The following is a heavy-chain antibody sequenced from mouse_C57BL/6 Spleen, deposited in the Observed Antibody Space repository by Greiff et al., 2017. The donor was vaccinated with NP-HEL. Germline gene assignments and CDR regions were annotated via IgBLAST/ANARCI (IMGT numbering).Heavy chain of an antibody. CDR3: AGDGSSYWYFDV. Sequence: QVQLQQPGAELVKPGASVKLSCKASGYTFTSYWMHWVKQRPGQGLEWIGMIHPNSGSTNYNEKFKSKATLTVDKSSSTAYMQLSSLTSEDSAVYYCAGDGSSYWYFDVWGTGTTVTVSS. V-gene: IGHV1-64*01. D-gene: IGHD1-1*01. CDR1: GYTFTSYW. CDR2: IHPNSGST. J-gene: IGHJ1*03.